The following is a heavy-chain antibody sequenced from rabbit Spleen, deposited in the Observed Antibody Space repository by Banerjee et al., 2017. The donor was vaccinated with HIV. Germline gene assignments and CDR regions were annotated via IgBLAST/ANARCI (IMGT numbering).Heavy chain of an antibody. Sequence: QEQLEESGGGLVKPEGSLTLTCTASGFSFSSNWICWVRQAPGKGLEWIACINTYTGKAVYATWANGRFTISRTSSTTVTLQMTSLTAADTATYFCARDLVAVIGWNFNLWGPGTLVT. J-gene: IGHJ4*01. D-gene: IGHD1-1*01. V-gene: IGHV1S45*01. CDR3: ARDLVAVIGWNFNL. CDR2: INTYTGKA. CDR1: GFSFSSNW.